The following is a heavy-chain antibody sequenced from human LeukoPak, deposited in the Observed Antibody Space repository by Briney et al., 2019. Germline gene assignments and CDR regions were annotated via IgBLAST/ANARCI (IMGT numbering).Heavy chain of an antibody. CDR2: ISAYNGNT. D-gene: IGHD3-22*01. CDR3: ARDLGRYYYDSSGYSDY. J-gene: IGHJ4*02. Sequence: ASVKASCKASGYTFTSYGISWVRQAPGQGLEWMGWISAYNGNTNYAQKLQGRVTMTTDTSTSTAYMELRSLRSDDTAVYYCARDLGRYYYDSSGYSDYWGQGTLVTVSS. V-gene: IGHV1-18*01. CDR1: GYTFTSYG.